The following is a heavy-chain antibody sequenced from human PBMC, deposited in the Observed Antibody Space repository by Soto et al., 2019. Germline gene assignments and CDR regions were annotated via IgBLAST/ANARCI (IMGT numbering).Heavy chain of an antibody. CDR1: RFTFSDYY. V-gene: IGHV3-11*06. J-gene: IGHJ4*02. CDR2: ISSSSSYI. D-gene: IGHD3-22*01. Sequence: QVQLVESGGGLVKPGGSLRLSCAASRFTFSDYYMTWIRQAPGKGLEWVSSISSSSSYIYYADSVKGRFTISRDNAKNSLYLQMNSLRAEDTAVYYCARDYYDSSGPDYWGQGTLVTVSS. CDR3: ARDYYDSSGPDY.